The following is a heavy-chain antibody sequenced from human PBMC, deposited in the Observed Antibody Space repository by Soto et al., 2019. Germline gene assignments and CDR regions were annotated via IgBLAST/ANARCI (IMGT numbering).Heavy chain of an antibody. D-gene: IGHD3-3*01. J-gene: IGHJ6*02. V-gene: IGHV3-23*01. CDR2: ISNSGDGT. CDR1: GFTFGTYA. Sequence: LXLSCAASGFTFGTYAMTWVRQAPGKGLEWFSLISNSGDGTYYADSVKGRFTISRDNSQRTLNLQMNSLRAEDTAVYYCAKNGDFWSWGMDVWGQGATVTVSS. CDR3: AKNGDFWSWGMDV.